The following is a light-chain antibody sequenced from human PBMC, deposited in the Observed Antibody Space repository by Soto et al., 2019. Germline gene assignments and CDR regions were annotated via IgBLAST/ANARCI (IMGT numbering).Light chain of an antibody. V-gene: IGLV1-40*01. Sequence: QSVLTQPPSVSGAPGQSGSISCTGSSSNIGADYDVHWYQQLPGTAPKVLIYGNNNRPSGVPDRFSGSKSDTSASLAITGLQAEDEADYYCQSYDRSLSGWVFGGGTKLTVL. J-gene: IGLJ3*02. CDR3: QSYDRSLSGWV. CDR2: GNN. CDR1: SSNIGADYD.